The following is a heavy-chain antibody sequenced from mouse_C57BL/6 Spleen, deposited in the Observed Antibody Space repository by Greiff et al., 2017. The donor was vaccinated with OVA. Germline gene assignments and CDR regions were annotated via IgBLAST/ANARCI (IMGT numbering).Heavy chain of an antibody. D-gene: IGHD1-1*01. V-gene: IGHV1-50*01. CDR1: GYTFTSYW. J-gene: IGHJ2*01. CDR3: ARYTPLVAKGY. CDR2: IDPSDSYT. Sequence: QVQLQQPGAELVKPGASVKLSCKASGYTFTSYWMQWVKQRPGQGLEWIGEIDPSDSYTNYNQKFKGKATLTVDTSSSTAYMQLSSLTSEDSAVDYCARYTPLVAKGYWGQGTTLTVSS.